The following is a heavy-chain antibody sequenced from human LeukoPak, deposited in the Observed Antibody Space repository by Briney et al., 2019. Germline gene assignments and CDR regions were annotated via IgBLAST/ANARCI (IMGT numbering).Heavy chain of an antibody. Sequence: SETLSLTCAVYGGSFSGYYWSWIRQPPGKGLEWIGEINHSGSTNYNPSLKSRVTISVDTSKNQFSLKLSSVTAADTAVYYCASDETTVTISGSYWGQGTLVTVSS. D-gene: IGHD4-11*01. CDR2: INHSGST. CDR3: ASDETTVTISGSY. J-gene: IGHJ4*02. V-gene: IGHV4-34*01. CDR1: GGSFSGYY.